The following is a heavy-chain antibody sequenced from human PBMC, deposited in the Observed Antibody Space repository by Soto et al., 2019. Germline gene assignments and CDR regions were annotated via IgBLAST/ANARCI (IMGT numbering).Heavy chain of an antibody. CDR2: INPNSGGT. D-gene: IGHD6-13*01. J-gene: IGHJ6*02. CDR3: ASLSYSSSWQSSYYGMDV. Sequence: SVKVSFKASGYTFTGYYMHWVRQSPGQGLEWMGWINPNSGGTNYAQKFQGRVTMTRDTSISTAYMELSRLRSDDTAVYYCASLSYSSSWQSSYYGMDVWGQGTTVTVSS. V-gene: IGHV1-2*02. CDR1: GYTFTGYY.